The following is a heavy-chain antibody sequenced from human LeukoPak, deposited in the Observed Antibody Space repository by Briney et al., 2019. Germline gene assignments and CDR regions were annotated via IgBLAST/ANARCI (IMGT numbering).Heavy chain of an antibody. Sequence: GGTLRLSCAASGFTFSSYEMNWVRQAPGKGLEWVSYISSSGSTKYFADSVKGRFTISRDNAKNSLYLQMNRLRAEDTAVYYCARDKAPYCSGGSCYSHYYYMDVWGKGTTVTVSS. V-gene: IGHV3-48*03. CDR1: GFTFSSYE. J-gene: IGHJ6*03. CDR3: ARDKAPYCSGGSCYSHYYYMDV. CDR2: ISSSGSTK. D-gene: IGHD2-15*01.